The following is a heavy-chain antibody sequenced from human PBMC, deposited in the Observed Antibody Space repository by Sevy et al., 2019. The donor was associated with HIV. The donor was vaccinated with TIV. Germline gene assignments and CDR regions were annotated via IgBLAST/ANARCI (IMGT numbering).Heavy chain of an antibody. V-gene: IGHV3-23*01. Sequence: GKSLKISCAASGFTFAKYSMSWVRQAPGKGLEWVSTFSFGCGRINYAESVKGRFTISRDDSKNTLFLQMNSLRAEDTATYFCAREGCTQPHDYWGQGTLVTVSS. D-gene: IGHD2-8*01. CDR3: AREGCTQPHDY. J-gene: IGHJ4*02. CDR1: GFTFAKYS. CDR2: FSFGCGRI.